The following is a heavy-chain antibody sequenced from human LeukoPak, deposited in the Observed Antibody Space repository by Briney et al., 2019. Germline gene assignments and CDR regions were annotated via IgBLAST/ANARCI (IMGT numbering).Heavy chain of an antibody. D-gene: IGHD3-3*01. CDR3: ARGESDYDFWSGYSHDAFDI. J-gene: IGHJ3*02. Sequence: SETLSLTCAVYGGPFSGYYWSWIRQPPGKGLEWIGEINHSGSTNYNPSLKSRVTISVDTSKNQFSLKLSSVTAADTAVYYCARGESDYDFWSGYSHDAFDIWGQGTMVTVSS. CDR2: INHSGST. CDR1: GGPFSGYY. V-gene: IGHV4-34*01.